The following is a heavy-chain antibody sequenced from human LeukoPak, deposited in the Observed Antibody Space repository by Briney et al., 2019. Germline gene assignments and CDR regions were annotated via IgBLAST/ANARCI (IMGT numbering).Heavy chain of an antibody. CDR1: GFTFSSYS. CDR2: ISSSSSTI. J-gene: IGHJ3*02. Sequence: GGALRLSCAASGFTFSSYSMNWVRQAPGKGLEWVSYISSSSSTIYYADSVKGRFTISRDNAKNLLYLQMNSLRDEDTAVYYCAGTYYGDYYDAFDIWGQGTMVTVSS. V-gene: IGHV3-48*02. CDR3: AGTYYGDYYDAFDI. D-gene: IGHD4-17*01.